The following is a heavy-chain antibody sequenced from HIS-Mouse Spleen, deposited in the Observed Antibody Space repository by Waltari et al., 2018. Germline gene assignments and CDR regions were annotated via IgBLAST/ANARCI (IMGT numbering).Heavy chain of an antibody. CDR3: ARARNYDFWSGYTPWFDP. CDR2: FYYSGST. CDR1: GGSISSSSYY. V-gene: IGHV4-39*07. D-gene: IGHD3-3*01. J-gene: IGHJ5*02. Sequence: QLQLQESGPGLVKPSETLSLTCTVSGGSISSSSYYWGWIRQPPGRGLEWIGSFYYSGSTNYNPSLKSRVPISVDTSKNQFSLKLSSVTAADTAVYYCARARNYDFWSGYTPWFDPWGQGTLVTVSS.